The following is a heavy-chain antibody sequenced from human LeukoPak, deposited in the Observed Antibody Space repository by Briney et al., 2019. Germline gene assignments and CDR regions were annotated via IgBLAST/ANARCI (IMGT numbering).Heavy chain of an antibody. CDR2: MQSSGNS. V-gene: IGHV4-59*01. Sequence: TSETLSLTCSVSGDSLSTYHWTWLRKPPGKGLEWIAFMQSSGNSNYNPSLKDRVTMFVDTSKNQFVLNLRSVTAADTAVYYCARDKRHSYGRYFDHWGQGMLVTVSS. D-gene: IGHD5-18*01. CDR3: ARDKRHSYGRYFDH. CDR1: GDSLSTYH. J-gene: IGHJ4*02.